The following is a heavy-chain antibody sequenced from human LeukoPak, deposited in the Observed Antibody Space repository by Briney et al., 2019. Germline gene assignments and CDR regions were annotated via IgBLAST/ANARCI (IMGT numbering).Heavy chain of an antibody. CDR1: GYTFTSYG. CDR2: ISAYNGNT. Sequence: ASVKVSCKASGYTFTSYGISWVRQAPGQGLEWMGWISAYNGNTNYAQKFQGRVTITADESTSTAYMELSSLRSEDTAVYYCARDNSVGDYAWWFDPWGQGTLVTVSS. J-gene: IGHJ5*02. D-gene: IGHD1-26*01. V-gene: IGHV1-18*01. CDR3: ARDNSVGDYAWWFDP.